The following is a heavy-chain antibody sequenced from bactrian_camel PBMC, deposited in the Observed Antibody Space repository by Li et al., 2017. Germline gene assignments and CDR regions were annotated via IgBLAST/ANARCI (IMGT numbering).Heavy chain of an antibody. D-gene: IGHD4*01. V-gene: IGHV3S42*01. J-gene: IGHJ4*01. CDR3: AAHVVNRSCRDFFRYNY. CDR1: SDMKLSY. CDR2: IYIHTGRT. Sequence: VQLVESGGGSVQAGASLRLSCVISSDMKLSYMAWFRQTPETEREAVATIYIHTGRTTAADSVKGRFTISHDAAKSTLYLQMNSLKPEDTAMYYCAAHVVNRSCRDFFRYNYWGQGTQVTVS.